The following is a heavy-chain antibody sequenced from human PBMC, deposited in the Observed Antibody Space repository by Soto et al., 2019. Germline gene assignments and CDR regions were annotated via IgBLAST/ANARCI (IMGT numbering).Heavy chain of an antibody. D-gene: IGHD3-3*01. Sequence: PGGSLRLSCAASGFTFSSYSMNWVRQAPGKGLEWVSSISSSSSYIYYADSVKGRFTISRDNAKNSLYLQMSSLRAEDTAVYYCARVSNYDFWSGYYTSYYYYYGMDVWGQGTTVTVSS. CDR3: ARVSNYDFWSGYYTSYYYYYGMDV. V-gene: IGHV3-21*01. J-gene: IGHJ6*02. CDR2: ISSSSSYI. CDR1: GFTFSSYS.